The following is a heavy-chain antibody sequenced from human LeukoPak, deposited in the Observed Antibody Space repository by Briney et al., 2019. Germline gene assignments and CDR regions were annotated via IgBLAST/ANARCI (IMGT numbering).Heavy chain of an antibody. D-gene: IGHD3-22*01. CDR2: IYSGGST. Sequence: GGSLRLSCAVSGFSVSNNYMSWVRQAPGKGLEWVSVIYSGGSTYYADSVKGRFTISRDNSKNTVYLQMNSLRAEDTAVYYCARDGLDSSGYWGQGTLVTVSS. CDR1: GFSVSNNY. CDR3: ARDGLDSSGY. J-gene: IGHJ4*02. V-gene: IGHV3-66*01.